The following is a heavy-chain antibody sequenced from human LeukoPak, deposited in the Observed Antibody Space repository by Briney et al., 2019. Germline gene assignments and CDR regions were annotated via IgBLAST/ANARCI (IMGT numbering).Heavy chain of an antibody. CDR2: IYSGGST. V-gene: IGHV3-53*01. CDR1: GFTVSSNY. D-gene: IGHD6-19*01. CDR3: AGDKTTGGWYEIDY. J-gene: IGHJ4*02. Sequence: PGGSLRLSCAASGFTVSSNYMSWVRQAPGKGLEWVSVIYSGGSTYYADSVKGRFTISRDNSKNTLYLQMNSLRAEDTAVYYCAGDKTTGGWYEIDYWGQGTLVTVSS.